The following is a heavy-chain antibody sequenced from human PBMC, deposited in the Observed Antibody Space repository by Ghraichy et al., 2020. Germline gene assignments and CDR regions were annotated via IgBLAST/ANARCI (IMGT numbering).Heavy chain of an antibody. V-gene: IGHV3-15*01. CDR1: GFIFSNAW. J-gene: IGHJ6*01. CDR2: ITSKADGGTT. D-gene: IGHD3-9*01. CDR3: TTRPPLRYFDWLPRYVDMDV. Sequence: GESLNICCAASGFIFSNAWMSWVRQAPGKGLEWVVRITSKADGGTTDYAAPVKGRFTISRDDSKNTLYLQMNSLKTEDTALYYCTTRPPLRYFDWLPRYVDMDVRGQGTTVTVSS.